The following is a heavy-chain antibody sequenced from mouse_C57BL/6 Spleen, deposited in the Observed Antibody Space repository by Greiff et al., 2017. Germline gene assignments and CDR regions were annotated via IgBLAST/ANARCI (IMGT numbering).Heavy chain of an antibody. V-gene: IGHV1-62-2*01. D-gene: IGHD1-1*01. Sequence: VQLQQSGAGLVKPGASLKLSCTASGYTFTEYTIHWVQQTSGQGLEWIGWFYPGSGSIYYNEKLKGMATLTADKSSSTVYMELSSVTSEDSAVYICARHEEHCWCSRDYWGQGTSLTVSS. CDR1: GYTFTEYT. CDR2: FYPGSGSI. CDR3: ARHEEHCWCSRDY. J-gene: IGHJ2*02.